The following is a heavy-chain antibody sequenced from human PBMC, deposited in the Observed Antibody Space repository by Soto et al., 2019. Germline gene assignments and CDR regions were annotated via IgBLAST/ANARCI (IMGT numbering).Heavy chain of an antibody. CDR2: MNPYSGNT. CDR3: ARTRFGAVAGT. Sequence: QVQLVQSGAEVKKPGASVKVSCKASGYTFTSYDIHWVRRATGQGPEWMGWMNPYSGNTVYAQKFQGRVTMTRNTSMSTAYMELSSLRSEGTGVYYCARTRFGAVAGTWGQGTLVTVSS. J-gene: IGHJ5*02. CDR1: GYTFTSYD. V-gene: IGHV1-8*01. D-gene: IGHD6-19*01.